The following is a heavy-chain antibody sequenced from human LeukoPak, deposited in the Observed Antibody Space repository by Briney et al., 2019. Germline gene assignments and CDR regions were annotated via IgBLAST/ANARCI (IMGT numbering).Heavy chain of an antibody. CDR3: AKAPLGRCTGVICYYFDC. D-gene: IGHD2-15*01. J-gene: IGHJ4*02. CDR1: GFTVSSNY. Sequence: PGGSLRLSCAASGFTVSSNYMSWVRQAPGKGLEWVSIIYSGGSTFYADSVKGRFTISKDNSKNTLYLQMNSLRAEDAAVYYCAKAPLGRCTGVICYYFDCWGQGTLVTVSS. CDR2: IYSGGST. V-gene: IGHV3-53*01.